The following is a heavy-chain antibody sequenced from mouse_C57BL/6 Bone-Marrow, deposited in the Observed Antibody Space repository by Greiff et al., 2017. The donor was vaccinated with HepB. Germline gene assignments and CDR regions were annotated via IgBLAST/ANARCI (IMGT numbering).Heavy chain of an antibody. CDR3: ARYGYEGYFDY. CDR1: GFTFSDYY. V-gene: IGHV5-16*01. CDR2: INYDGSST. J-gene: IGHJ2*01. D-gene: IGHD2-2*01. Sequence: EVKLMESEGGLVQPGRSMKLSCTASGFTFSDYYMAWVRQVPEKGLEWVANINYDGSSTYYLDSLKSRFIISRDNAKNILYLQMSSLKSEDTATYYCARYGYEGYFDYWGQGTTLTVSS.